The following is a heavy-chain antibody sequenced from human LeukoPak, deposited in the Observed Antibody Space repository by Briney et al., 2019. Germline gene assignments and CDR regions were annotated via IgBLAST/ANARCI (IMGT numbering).Heavy chain of an antibody. CDR2: IKSDGSGT. J-gene: IGHJ4*02. CDR3: ARGQQWLKDY. D-gene: IGHD6-19*01. CDR1: GFTFSSYW. V-gene: IGHV3-74*01. Sequence: GGSLRLSCAASGFTFSSYWMHWVRHAPGKGLVWVSRIKSDGSGTTYADSVQGRFTMSRDNAKNTLYLQMNSLRAEDSAMYYCARGQQWLKDYWGQGTLVTVSS.